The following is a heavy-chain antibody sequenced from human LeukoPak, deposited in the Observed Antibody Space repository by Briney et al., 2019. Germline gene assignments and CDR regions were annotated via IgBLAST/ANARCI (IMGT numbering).Heavy chain of an antibody. Sequence: PSETLSLTCAVSGGSISSSNWWSWVRQPPGKGLEWIGEIYHSGSTNYNPSLKSRVTISVDTSKNQFSLKLTSVTAADTAVYYCARVYYSSSYDYWYFDLWGRGTLVTVSS. CDR2: IYHSGST. J-gene: IGHJ2*01. CDR3: ARVYYSSSYDYWYFDL. D-gene: IGHD6-13*01. V-gene: IGHV4-4*02. CDR1: GGSISSSNW.